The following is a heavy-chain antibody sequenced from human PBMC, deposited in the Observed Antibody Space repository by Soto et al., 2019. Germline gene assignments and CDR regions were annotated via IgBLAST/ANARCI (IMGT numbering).Heavy chain of an antibody. Sequence: QVQLVQSGAEVKKPGASVKVSCKASGYTFTSYGISWVRQAPGQGLEWMGWISAYNGNTNYAQKPPGRATMTTDTSTSKAYRERGSLRSDDPAVYYCAGQETPGGGAFDYWGQGTLVTVSS. D-gene: IGHD2-15*01. CDR2: ISAYNGNT. J-gene: IGHJ4*02. V-gene: IGHV1-18*01. CDR1: GYTFTSYG. CDR3: AGQETPGGGAFDY.